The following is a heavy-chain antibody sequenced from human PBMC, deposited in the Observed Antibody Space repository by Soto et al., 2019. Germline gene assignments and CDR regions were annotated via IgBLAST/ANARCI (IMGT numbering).Heavy chain of an antibody. V-gene: IGHV5-10-1*01. CDR2: IDPSDSYT. CDR1: GYSFTSYW. D-gene: IGHD2-15*01. CDR3: ASPWECSGGSCYGMDV. J-gene: IGHJ6*02. Sequence: GESLKISCKGSGYSFTSYWISWVRQMPGKGLEWMGRIDPSDSYTNYSPSFQGHVTISADKSISTAYLQWSSLKASDTAMYYCASPWECSGGSCYGMDVWGQGTTVTVSS.